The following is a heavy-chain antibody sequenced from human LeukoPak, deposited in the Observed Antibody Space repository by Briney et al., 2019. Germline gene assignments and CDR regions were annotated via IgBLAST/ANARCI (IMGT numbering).Heavy chain of an antibody. J-gene: IGHJ4*02. CDR1: GFTFNSYA. CDR2: ISGSGFTT. Sequence: GGSLRLSCAASGFTFNSYAMSWVRQAPGRRLEWVSGISGSGFTTSYTDSVKGRFTISRDSSKNRLFLQMSSLRAEDTAIYYCARDGSYSSSDHYFDYWGQGTLVTVSS. CDR3: ARDGSYSSSDHYFDY. D-gene: IGHD6-6*01. V-gene: IGHV3-23*01.